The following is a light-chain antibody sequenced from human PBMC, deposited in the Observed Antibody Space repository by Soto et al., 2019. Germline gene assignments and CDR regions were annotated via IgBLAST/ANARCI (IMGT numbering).Light chain of an antibody. V-gene: IGLV2-14*01. CDR3: TSYTTSSTLV. J-gene: IGLJ1*01. Sequence: QSALTQPASVSGSPGQSITISCTGTSSDVGGYNYVSWYQQYPGKAPKLMIYDVSNRPSGVSNRFSGSKSDNTASLTISGLQAEDEADYYCTSYTTSSTLVFGTGTKVTVL. CDR2: DVS. CDR1: SSDVGGYNY.